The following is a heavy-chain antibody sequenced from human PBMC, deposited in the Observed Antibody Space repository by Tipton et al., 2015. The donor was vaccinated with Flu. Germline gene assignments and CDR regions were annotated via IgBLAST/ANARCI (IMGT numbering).Heavy chain of an antibody. J-gene: IGHJ5*02. D-gene: IGHD4-11*01. V-gene: IGHV4-4*09. CDR1: GGSIGSYY. CDR2: IYNSEHT. Sequence: TLSLTCTVSGGSIGSYYWNWIRQPPGKGLEWIGYIYNSEHTKYNPSLKSRVTISVDTSKKQFSLQLRSVTAADTAVYYCARRDYSNYVSDPKNWFDPWGQGTLVTVSS. CDR3: ARRDYSNYVSDPKNWFDP.